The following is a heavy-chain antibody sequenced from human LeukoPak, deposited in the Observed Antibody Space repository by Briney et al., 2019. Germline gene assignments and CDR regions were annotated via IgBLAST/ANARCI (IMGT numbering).Heavy chain of an antibody. Sequence: KPGGSLRLSCAASGFTFSSYSMNWVRQAPGKGLEWVGRIRSKTGGGTTDYAAPVKGRFTISRDDSKNTVDLQMNSLKTEDTAVYYCITRAVDYWGQGTLVTVSS. CDR2: IRSKTGGGTT. CDR3: ITRAVDY. J-gene: IGHJ4*02. V-gene: IGHV3-15*01. D-gene: IGHD6-19*01. CDR1: GFTFSSYS.